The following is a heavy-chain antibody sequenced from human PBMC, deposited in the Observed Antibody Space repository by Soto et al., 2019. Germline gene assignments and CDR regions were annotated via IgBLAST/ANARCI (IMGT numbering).Heavy chain of an antibody. CDR3: ARRAYCSSTSCYGPHFDY. D-gene: IGHD2-2*01. CDR2: IYYSGST. CDR1: GGSVSSDSYY. V-gene: IGHV4-61*01. Sequence: SETLSLTCTVSGGSVSSDSYYWSWIRQPPGKGLEWIAYIYYSGSTNYNPSLKSRATISLDTPKNQFSLKLSSVTAADTAVYYCARRAYCSSTSCYGPHFDYWGQGTLVTVSS. J-gene: IGHJ4*02.